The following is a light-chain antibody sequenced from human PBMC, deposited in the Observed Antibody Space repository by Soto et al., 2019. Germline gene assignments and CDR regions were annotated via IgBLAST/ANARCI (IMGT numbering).Light chain of an antibody. Sequence: IQMTQSPSTLSASVGDRVTITCRASQSISSWLAWYQQKPGKAPKLLIYEATNLQSGVPPRFSGSGSGTDFTLTISSLQPEDFATYFCQQANSFPITFGQGTRLEIK. CDR2: EAT. J-gene: IGKJ5*01. CDR1: QSISSW. V-gene: IGKV1-12*01. CDR3: QQANSFPIT.